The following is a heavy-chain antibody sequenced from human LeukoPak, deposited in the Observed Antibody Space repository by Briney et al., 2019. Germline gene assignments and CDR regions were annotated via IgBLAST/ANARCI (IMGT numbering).Heavy chain of an antibody. J-gene: IGHJ6*03. CDR3: ARVVYSGYDYYYYMDV. V-gene: IGHV1-69*06. CDR2: IIPIFGTA. CDR1: GGTFSSYA. D-gene: IGHD5-12*01. Sequence: SVKVSCKASGGTFSSYAISWVRQAPGQGLEWMGGIIPIFGTANYAQKFQGRVTITADKSTSTAYMELSSLRSEDTAVYYCARVVYSGYDYYYYMDVWGKGTTVTVSS.